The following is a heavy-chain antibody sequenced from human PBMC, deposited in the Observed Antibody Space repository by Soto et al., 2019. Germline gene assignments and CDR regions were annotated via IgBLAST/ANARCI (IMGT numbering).Heavy chain of an antibody. D-gene: IGHD5-18*01. V-gene: IGHV4-59*01. CDR3: ARDHPHSYGVYYFDY. CDR1: GGSISRYY. Sequence: SETLSLTCTVSGGSISRYYWSWIRQPPGKGLEWIGYLYNAGSTIYNPSLKSRVTISVDMSQNQFSLNLNYVTAADTAVYYCARDHPHSYGVYYFDYWGQGTPVTVSS. J-gene: IGHJ4*02. CDR2: LYNAGST.